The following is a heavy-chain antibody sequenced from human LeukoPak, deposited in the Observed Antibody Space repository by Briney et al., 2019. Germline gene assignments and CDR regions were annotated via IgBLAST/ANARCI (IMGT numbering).Heavy chain of an antibody. CDR2: IYDSGST. J-gene: IGHJ4*02. CDR1: GGSIRSSYYY. Sequence: SETLSLTCTVSGGSIRSSYYYWGWIRQPPGKGLEWIGSIYDSGSTYYNPSLKSRVTISVDTSKNQFSLQLNSVTPEDTAVYYCARSPSPYSSGWYFDYWGQGTLVTVSS. V-gene: IGHV4-39*01. D-gene: IGHD6-19*01. CDR3: ARSPSPYSSGWYFDY.